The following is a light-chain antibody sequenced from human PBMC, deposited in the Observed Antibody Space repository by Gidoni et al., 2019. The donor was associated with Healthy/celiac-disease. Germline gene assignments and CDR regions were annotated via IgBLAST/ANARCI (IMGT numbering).Light chain of an antibody. CDR2: EVS. J-gene: IGLJ1*01. CDR3: SSYTSSSTLYV. CDR1: SSYVGGYNY. Sequence: QSALTQPASVSASPGQSITISCTGTSSYVGGYNYVSWYQQHPGKAPKLMIYEVSNRPSGVSNRFSGSKSGNTASLTISGLQAEDEADYYCSSYTSSSTLYVFGTGTKLTVL. V-gene: IGLV2-14*01.